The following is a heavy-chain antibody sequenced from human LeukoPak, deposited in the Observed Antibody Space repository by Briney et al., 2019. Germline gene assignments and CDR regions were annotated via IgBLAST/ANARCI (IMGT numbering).Heavy chain of an antibody. D-gene: IGHD3-3*01. V-gene: IGHV1-18*04. CDR2: ISAYNGKT. CDR3: ARDRSGYPYSTYFFDY. CDR1: GYTFTGYY. J-gene: IGHJ4*02. Sequence: ASVKVSCKASGYTFTGYYMHWVRQAPGQGLEWMGWISAYNGKTNYAQNVQGRVTMTTDTFTSTAYMELRSLRSDDTAVYYCARDRSGYPYSTYFFDYWGQGTLVTVSS.